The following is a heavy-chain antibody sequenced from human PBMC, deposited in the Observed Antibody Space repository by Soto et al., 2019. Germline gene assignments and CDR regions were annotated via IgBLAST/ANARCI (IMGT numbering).Heavy chain of an antibody. CDR3: ARVRYSGYGAWSHQNYFDY. Sequence: QVQLVQSGADMKEPGASVKVSCEASGYTFSSYGISWVRQAPGQGLEWMGWISSYNGNTDYAQKFQGRVTMTADTSTTTASMELRSLTSDDTAVYYCARVRYSGYGAWSHQNYFDYWGLGTLVAVSS. V-gene: IGHV1-18*04. CDR2: ISSYNGNT. CDR1: GYTFSSYG. J-gene: IGHJ4*02. D-gene: IGHD5-12*01.